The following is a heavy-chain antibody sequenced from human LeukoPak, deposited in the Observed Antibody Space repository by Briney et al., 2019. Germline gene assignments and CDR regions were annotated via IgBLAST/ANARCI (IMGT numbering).Heavy chain of an antibody. CDR3: ARSWTIEGAGRKYYFDY. V-gene: IGHV3-23*01. CDR1: GFTFSSYA. D-gene: IGHD6-19*01. CDR2: ISGSGGST. J-gene: IGHJ4*02. Sequence: AGGSLRLSCAASGFTFSSYAMSWVRQAPGKGLEWVSAISGSGGSTYYADSVKGRFTISRDNSKNTLYLQMNSLRAEDTAVYYCARSWTIEGAGRKYYFDYWGQGTLATVSS.